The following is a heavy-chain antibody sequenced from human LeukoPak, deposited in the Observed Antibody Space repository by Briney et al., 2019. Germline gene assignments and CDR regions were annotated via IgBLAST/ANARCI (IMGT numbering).Heavy chain of an antibody. V-gene: IGHV1-24*01. J-gene: IGHJ5*01. D-gene: IGHD6-13*01. CDR3: ATLDLPPSTAAVAS. CDR1: GYSLSDLS. Sequence: ASVKVSCKVSGYSLSDLSMHWVRQGPGKGLEWMGGFVFEDGERIYAQKFRGRVRVTEDTSTDTAYMELSSLRSEDTAVYYCATLDLPPSTAAVASWGQGTLVTVSS. CDR2: FVFEDGER.